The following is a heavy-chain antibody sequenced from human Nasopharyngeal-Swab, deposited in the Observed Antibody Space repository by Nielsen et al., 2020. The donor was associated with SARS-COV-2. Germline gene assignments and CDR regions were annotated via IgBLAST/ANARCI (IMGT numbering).Heavy chain of an antibody. D-gene: IGHD2-21*02. Sequence: SETLSLTCTVSGGSISSYYWSWIRQPPGKGLEWIGYIYYSGSTNYNPSLKGRVTISVDTSKNQFSLKLSSVTAADTAVYYCARERVTDKYFDYWGQGTLVTVSS. CDR3: ARERVTDKYFDY. CDR2: IYYSGST. J-gene: IGHJ4*02. V-gene: IGHV4-59*01. CDR1: GGSISSYY.